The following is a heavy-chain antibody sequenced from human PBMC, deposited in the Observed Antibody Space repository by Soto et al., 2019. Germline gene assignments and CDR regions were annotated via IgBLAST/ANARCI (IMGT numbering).Heavy chain of an antibody. D-gene: IGHD3-22*01. CDR3: ARAGEYYDSSGDAFDI. V-gene: IGHV3-30-3*01. J-gene: IGHJ3*02. CDR2: ISYDGSNK. CDR1: ECTFISYA. Sequence: SRKISRAASECTFISYAMHWVRQAPGKGLEWVAVISYDGSNKYYADSVKVRFTISRDNSKNTLYLQMNSLRAEDTAVYYCARAGEYYDSSGDAFDIWGQGTMVTVSS.